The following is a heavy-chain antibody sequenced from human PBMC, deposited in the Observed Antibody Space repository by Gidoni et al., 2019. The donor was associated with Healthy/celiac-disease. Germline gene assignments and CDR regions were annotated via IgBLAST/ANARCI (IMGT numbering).Heavy chain of an antibody. Sequence: QLVEPGGGQVKPGGALRLSCAASGFTYSRYSMNWVRRAPGKGLEWVSYISSSSSYIYYADSLKGRFTISRDTAKNSLYLQMNSLRAEDTAVYYCARDSYCGCDCGRLFDYWGRGTLVTVSS. J-gene: IGHJ4*02. CDR2: ISSSSSYI. V-gene: IGHV3-21*01. D-gene: IGHD2-21*02. CDR1: GFTYSRYS. CDR3: ARDSYCGCDCGRLFDY.